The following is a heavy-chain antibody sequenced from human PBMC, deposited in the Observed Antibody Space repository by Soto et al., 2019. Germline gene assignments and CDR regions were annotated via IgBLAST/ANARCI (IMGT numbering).Heavy chain of an antibody. CDR1: GGSISSSSYY. D-gene: IGHD6-19*01. J-gene: IGHJ4*02. CDR2: IYYSGST. Sequence: SETLSLTCTVSGGSISSSSYYWGWIRQPPGKGLEWIGSIYYSGSTYYNPSLKSRVPISVDTSKNQFSLKLSSVTAADTAVYYCARTFLVAVVHPNYWGQGTLVTVSS. V-gene: IGHV4-39*01. CDR3: ARTFLVAVVHPNY.